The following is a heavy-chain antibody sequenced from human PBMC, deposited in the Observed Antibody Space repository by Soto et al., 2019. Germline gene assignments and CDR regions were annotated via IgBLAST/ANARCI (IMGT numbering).Heavy chain of an antibody. V-gene: IGHV1-69*12. D-gene: IGHD6-13*01. J-gene: IGHJ6*01. Sequence: QVQLVQSGAEVKKPGSSVKVSCKASGGTFSSYAISWVRQAPGQGLEWMGGIIPIFGTANYAQKYQGRVTITADEATSTAYMGLSSLRSEDTALYYCARDRGSSWYRGGEGYSSYGMDVWGQWTTVTVSS. CDR1: GGTFSSYA. CDR2: IIPIFGTA. CDR3: ARDRGSSWYRGGEGYSSYGMDV.